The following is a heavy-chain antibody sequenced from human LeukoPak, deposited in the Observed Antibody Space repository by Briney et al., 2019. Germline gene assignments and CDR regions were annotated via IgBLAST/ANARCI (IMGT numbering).Heavy chain of an antibody. J-gene: IGHJ4*02. V-gene: IGHV1-69*06. Sequence: GASVKVSCKASGGTFGSYAISWVRQAPGQGLEWMGGIIPIFGTANYAQKFQGRVTITADKSTSTAYMELSSLRSEDTAVYYCARVDTAMASTFDYWGQGTLVTVSS. CDR1: GGTFGSYA. CDR2: IIPIFGTA. CDR3: ARVDTAMASTFDY. D-gene: IGHD5-18*01.